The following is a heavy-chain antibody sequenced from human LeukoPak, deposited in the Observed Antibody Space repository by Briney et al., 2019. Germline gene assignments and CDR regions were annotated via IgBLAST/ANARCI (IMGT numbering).Heavy chain of an antibody. Sequence: ASETLSLTCTVSGVSISSSYWSWILQPPGKGLEWIGYIYYSGSANNNPSLKSRVTMSLDTSKNQFSLKLSSVSAADTAVYYCARGIQYWLGKLDPWGQGTLVTV. CDR3: ARGIQYWLGKLDP. V-gene: IGHV4-59*01. J-gene: IGHJ5*02. CDR1: GVSISSSY. CDR2: IYYSGSA. D-gene: IGHD5-12*01.